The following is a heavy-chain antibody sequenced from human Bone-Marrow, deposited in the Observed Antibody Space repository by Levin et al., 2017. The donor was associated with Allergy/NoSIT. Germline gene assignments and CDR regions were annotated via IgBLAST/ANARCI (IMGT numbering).Heavy chain of an antibody. V-gene: IGHV4-34*01. CDR3: ARVQHDSFF. CDR1: GGSFSGYY. CDR2: ITHSGST. D-gene: IGHD3-22*01. J-gene: IGHJ4*02. Sequence: SCAVYGGSFSGYYWTWIRQPRGKGLEWIGEITHSGSTNYNPSLKSRLTISVDTSKNQFSLKLSSVTAADTAVYYCARVQHDSFFWGQGTLVTVSS.